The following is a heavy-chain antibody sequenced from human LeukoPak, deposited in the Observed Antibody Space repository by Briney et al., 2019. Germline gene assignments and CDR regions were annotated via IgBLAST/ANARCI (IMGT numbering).Heavy chain of an antibody. CDR2: IKQDGSEK. Sequence: GGSLRLSCAASGFTFSSYWMSWVRQAPGKGLEGVANIKQDGSEKYYVDSVKGRFTISRDNAKNSLYLQMNSLRAEDTAVYYCARDSGRDGCNYPRGYFDYWGQGPLVTVSS. V-gene: IGHV3-7*03. D-gene: IGHD5-24*01. J-gene: IGHJ4*02. CDR1: GFTFSSYW. CDR3: ARDSGRDGCNYPRGYFDY.